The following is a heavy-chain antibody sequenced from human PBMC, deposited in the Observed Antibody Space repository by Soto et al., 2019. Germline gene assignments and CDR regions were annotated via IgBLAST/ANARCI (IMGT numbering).Heavy chain of an antibody. CDR2: XYXSXXX. CDR3: ARQCGDYEYDY. D-gene: IGHD4-17*01. V-gene: IGHV4-39*01. CDR1: GGSISSSSYY. Sequence: PSETLSPTCTVSGGSISSSSYYWGWIRQPPGRGXEXIGXXYXSXXXYXXXXLKSRVTISVDTSKNQFSLKLSSVTAADTAVYYCARQCGDYEYDYWGQGTLVTVSS. J-gene: IGHJ4*02.